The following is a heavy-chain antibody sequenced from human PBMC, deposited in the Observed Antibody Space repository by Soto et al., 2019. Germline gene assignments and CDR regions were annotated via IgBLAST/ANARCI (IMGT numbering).Heavy chain of an antibody. V-gene: IGHV4-34*01. D-gene: IGHD3-10*01. J-gene: IGHJ6*02. CDR2: INHSGST. Sequence: SETPSLTCAVYGGSFSGYYWSWIRQPPGKGLEWIGEINHSGSTNYNPSLKSRVTISVDTSKNQFSLKLSSVTAADTAVYYCARGVYYGSGSYYSYCYGMDVWGQGTTVTVSS. CDR1: GGSFSGYY. CDR3: ARGVYYGSGSYYSYCYGMDV.